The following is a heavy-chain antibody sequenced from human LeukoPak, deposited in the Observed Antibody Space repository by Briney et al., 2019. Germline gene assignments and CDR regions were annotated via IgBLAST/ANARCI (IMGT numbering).Heavy chain of an antibody. J-gene: IGHJ4*02. Sequence: ASVKVSYKASGYTFTGYYMHWVRQAPGQGLEWMGWINPNSGGTNYAQKFQGRVTMTRDTSISTAYMELSRLRSDDTAVYYCARDLGPGYCSGGSCYELYYFDYWGQGTLVTVSS. CDR3: ARDLGPGYCSGGSCYELYYFDY. CDR1: GYTFTGYY. V-gene: IGHV1-2*02. CDR2: INPNSGGT. D-gene: IGHD2-15*01.